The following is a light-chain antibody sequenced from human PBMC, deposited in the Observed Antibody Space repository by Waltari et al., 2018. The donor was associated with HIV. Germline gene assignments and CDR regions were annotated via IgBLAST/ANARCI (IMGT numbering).Light chain of an antibody. J-gene: IGLJ2*01. CDR1: ALPKQY. V-gene: IGLV3-25*03. CDR3: QSADSSGIYEI. CDR2: KDT. Sequence: SYELTQPPSMSVSPGTPSRITCSGDALPKQYAYWYQQKPGQAPVLIIYKDTERPSGIPERFSGSNSGTIATLTISGVQAEDEAAYYCQSADSSGIYEIFGGGTKVIVL.